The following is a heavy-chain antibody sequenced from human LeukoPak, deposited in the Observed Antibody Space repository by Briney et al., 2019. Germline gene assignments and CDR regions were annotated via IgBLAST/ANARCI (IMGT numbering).Heavy chain of an antibody. D-gene: IGHD3-10*01. CDR2: MYSGWST. CDR3: ERLLGLGYYFDY. CDR1: GFTVRSNY. V-gene: IGHV3-66*04. J-gene: IGHJ4*02. Sequence: GGPLRLSCAASGFTVRSNYMSWARQAPGKGLEWVSVMYSGWSTYYSDSAKGRFTISRDNSKNTLYLQMNSLRAEDTAVYYCERLLGLGYYFDYWGQGTLVTVSS.